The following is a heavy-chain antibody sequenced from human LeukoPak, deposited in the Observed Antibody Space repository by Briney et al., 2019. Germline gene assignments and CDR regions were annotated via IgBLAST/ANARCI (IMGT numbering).Heavy chain of an antibody. CDR3: AREVVGAMDV. Sequence: ASVKVSCKASGYTFTGYYMHWVRQAPGQGLEWMGWINPNSGGTSYAQKFQGRVTMTRDTSTSTVYMELSSLRSEDTAVYYCAREVVGAMDVWGKGTTVTVSS. CDR2: INPNSGGT. V-gene: IGHV1-2*02. CDR1: GYTFTGYY. D-gene: IGHD1-26*01. J-gene: IGHJ6*03.